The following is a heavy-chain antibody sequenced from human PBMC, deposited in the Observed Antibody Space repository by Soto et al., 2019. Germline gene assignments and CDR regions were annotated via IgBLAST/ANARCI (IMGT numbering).Heavy chain of an antibody. CDR3: ARDRDIVGGAFDI. V-gene: IGHV1-2*04. CDR2: INPNSGGT. D-gene: IGHD2-15*01. J-gene: IGHJ3*02. CDR1: GYTFTGYY. Sequence: GASVKVSCKASGYTFTGYYIHWVRQAPGQGLEWMGWINPNSGGTNYAQKFQGWVTMTRDTSISTAYMELSRLRSDDTAVYYCARDRDIVGGAFDIWGQGTMVTVSS.